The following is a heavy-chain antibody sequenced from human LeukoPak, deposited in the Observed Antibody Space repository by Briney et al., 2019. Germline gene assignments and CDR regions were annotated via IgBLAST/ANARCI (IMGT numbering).Heavy chain of an antibody. J-gene: IGHJ4*02. CDR1: GGSISSGGYS. Sequence: PSETLSLTCAVSGGSISSGGYSWSWIRQPPGKGLEWIGYIYYSGSTNYNPSLKSRVTISVDTSKKQFSLKLTSVTAADTAVYYCARVRRYYDSSGYPSRLFDYWGQGTLVTVSS. V-gene: IGHV4-61*08. CDR3: ARVRRYYDSSGYPSRLFDY. D-gene: IGHD3-22*01. CDR2: IYYSGST.